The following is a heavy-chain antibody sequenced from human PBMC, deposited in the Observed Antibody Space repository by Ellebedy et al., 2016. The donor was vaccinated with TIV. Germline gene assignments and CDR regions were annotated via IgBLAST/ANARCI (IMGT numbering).Heavy chain of an antibody. J-gene: IGHJ4*02. Sequence: GGSLRLSXAASGFIFSNYGMNWVRQAPGKGLEWLSSISGSRDNTYYGESVKGRFTISRDNSKSTLFLQMNSLTAEDTAIYYCAKSRLTFGGVSPFDSWGQGTLVTVSS. CDR2: ISGSRDNT. D-gene: IGHD3-16*01. CDR1: GFIFSNYG. CDR3: AKSRLTFGGVSPFDS. V-gene: IGHV3-23*01.